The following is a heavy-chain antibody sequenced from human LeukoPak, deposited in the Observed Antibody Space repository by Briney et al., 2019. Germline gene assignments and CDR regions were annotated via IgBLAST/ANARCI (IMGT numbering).Heavy chain of an antibody. J-gene: IGHJ4*02. V-gene: IGHV4-30-4*01. CDR1: GGSISRGDYY. CDR2: INHSGST. CDR3: ARTQEDSSGWRGDYFDF. D-gene: IGHD6-19*01. Sequence: PSQTLSLTCTVSGGSISRGDYYWSWIRQPPGKGLEWIGEINHSGSTNYNPSLKSRVIISVDTSRNQFSLKLSSVTAADTAVYYCARTQEDSSGWRGDYFDFWGQGPLVTVSS.